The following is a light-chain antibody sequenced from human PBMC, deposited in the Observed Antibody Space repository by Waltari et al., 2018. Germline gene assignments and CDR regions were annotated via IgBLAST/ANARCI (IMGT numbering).Light chain of an antibody. CDR3: HSRDASGVAGS. CDR1: ILRSYY. J-gene: IGLJ2*01. Sequence: SSELTQDPAVSVAMGQTVRITCQGDILRSYYASWYQQRPGQAPRLVIYDKNNRPAGVPARFSGSSAHNTGSLTITGAQAEDEASYYCHSRDASGVAGSFGGGTKLTVL. V-gene: IGLV3-19*01. CDR2: DKN.